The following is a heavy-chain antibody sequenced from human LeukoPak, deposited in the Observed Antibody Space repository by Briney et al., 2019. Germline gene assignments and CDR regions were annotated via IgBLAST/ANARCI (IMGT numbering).Heavy chain of an antibody. J-gene: IGHJ4*02. CDR3: ARSLPDGSSWIDY. Sequence: ASVKVSCKASGYTFTSYGISWVRQAPGQGLEWMGIINPSGGSTSYAQKFQGRVTTTRDMSTSTVYMELSSLRSEDTAVYYCARSLPDGSSWIDYRGQGTLVTVSS. CDR1: GYTFTSYG. CDR2: INPSGGST. D-gene: IGHD6-13*01. V-gene: IGHV1-46*01.